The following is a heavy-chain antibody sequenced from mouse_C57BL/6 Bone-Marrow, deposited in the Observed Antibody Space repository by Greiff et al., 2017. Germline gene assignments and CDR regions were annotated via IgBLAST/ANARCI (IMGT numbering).Heavy chain of an antibody. Sequence: EVKLQESGAELVKPGASVKLSCTASGFNIKDYYMHWVKQRPEQGLEWIGRIDPEDGETKYAPKFKGKATMTADTSSNTAYLQLSSRTSEDTAVYYCARERGSSFDYWGQGTTLTVSS. CDR2: IDPEDGET. CDR3: ARERGSSFDY. D-gene: IGHD1-1*01. CDR1: GFNIKDYY. V-gene: IGHV14-2*01. J-gene: IGHJ2*01.